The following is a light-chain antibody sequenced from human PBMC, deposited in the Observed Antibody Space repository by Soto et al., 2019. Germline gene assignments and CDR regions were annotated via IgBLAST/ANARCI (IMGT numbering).Light chain of an antibody. CDR3: QQYNNWPRT. J-gene: IGKJ1*01. Sequence: VMTQSPATLSVSLGESATLSCRASQSISNNLAWYQQKPGQAPRLLMYDASTRATELPDRFSGSGSGAEFTLTISSLQSEDLAVYYCQQYNNWPRTFGQGTKVEVK. CDR1: QSISNN. V-gene: IGKV3-15*01. CDR2: DAS.